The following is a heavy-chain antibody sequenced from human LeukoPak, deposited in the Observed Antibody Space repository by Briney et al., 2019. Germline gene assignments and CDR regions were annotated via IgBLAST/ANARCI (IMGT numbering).Heavy chain of an antibody. Sequence: SETLSLTCAVYGGSFSGYYWSWIRQPPGKGLEWIGEINHSGSTNYNPSLKSRVTISVDTSKNQFSLKLSSVTAADTAVYYCARMIAPTDWGQGTLVTVSS. D-gene: IGHD3-22*01. J-gene: IGHJ4*02. CDR1: GGSFSGYY. CDR2: INHSGST. V-gene: IGHV4-34*01. CDR3: ARMIAPTD.